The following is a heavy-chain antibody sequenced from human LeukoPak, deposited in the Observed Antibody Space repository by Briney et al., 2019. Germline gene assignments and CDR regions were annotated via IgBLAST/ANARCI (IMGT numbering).Heavy chain of an antibody. J-gene: IGHJ4*02. V-gene: IGHV4-59*08. CDR2: IYSSGIT. CDR3: ASLATAPEILTGSDY. Sequence: PSETLSPNLTLSGASISCYFLTWVRQPPLKGLEWIGYIYSSGITRYSPSLKSRLTISVDTSKNQFSLRLSYVTAADTALYYCASLATAPEILTGSDYWGQGTLVTVSS. CDR1: GASISCYF. D-gene: IGHD3-9*01.